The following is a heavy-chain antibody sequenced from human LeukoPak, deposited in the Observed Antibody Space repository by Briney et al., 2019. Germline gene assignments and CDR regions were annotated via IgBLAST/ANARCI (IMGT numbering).Heavy chain of an antibody. J-gene: IGHJ4*02. CDR2: ISYDGINK. D-gene: IGHD6-13*01. Sequence: GGSLRLSCAASGFTFSSYTMHWVRQAPGKGLVWVAVISYDGINKYYADSVKGRFTISRDNSKNTLYLQMNSLRAEDTAVYYCTRGGLAVAAAGLDYWGQGTLVTVSS. CDR3: TRGGLAVAAAGLDY. V-gene: IGHV3-30-3*01. CDR1: GFTFSSYT.